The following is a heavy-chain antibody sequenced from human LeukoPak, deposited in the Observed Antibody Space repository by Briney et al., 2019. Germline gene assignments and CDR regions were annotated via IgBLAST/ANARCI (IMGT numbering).Heavy chain of an antibody. CDR1: GFTFSSYA. CDR3: ARGSSAAPGHYYYYMDV. D-gene: IGHD2-15*01. V-gene: IGHV3-30-3*01. J-gene: IGHJ6*03. CDR2: ISYDGSNK. Sequence: GRSLRLSCAASGFTFSSYAMHWVRQAPGKGLEWVAVISYDGSNKYYADSVKGRFTISRDNSKNTLYLQMNSLRAEDTAVYYCARGSSAAPGHYYYYMDVWGKGTTVTVSS.